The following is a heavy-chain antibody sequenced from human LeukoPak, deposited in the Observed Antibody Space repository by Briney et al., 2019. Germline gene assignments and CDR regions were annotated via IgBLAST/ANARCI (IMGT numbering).Heavy chain of an antibody. D-gene: IGHD4-17*01. V-gene: IGHV1-46*01. Sequence: ASVKVSCKASGYTFTSYYMHWVRQAPGQGLEWMGIINPSSGSTSYAQRFQGRVTMTRDTSTSTVYMELSSLRSEDTAVYYRARRADGDEGYFDYWGQGTLVTVSS. CDR2: INPSSGST. J-gene: IGHJ4*02. CDR1: GYTFTSYY. CDR3: ARRADGDEGYFDY.